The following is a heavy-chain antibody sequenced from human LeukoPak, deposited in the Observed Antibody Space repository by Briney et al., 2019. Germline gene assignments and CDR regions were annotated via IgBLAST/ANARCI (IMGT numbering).Heavy chain of an antibody. J-gene: IGHJ4*02. Sequence: SDTLSLTCTVSGASISSTSYYWGWIRQPPGKGLEWIGSTYYRGTTYYNPSLKSRVTISVDTSKNQFSLKLSSVTATDTAVYYCASFYDYFDYWGQGTLVTVSS. D-gene: IGHD2/OR15-2a*01. CDR1: GASISSTSYY. V-gene: IGHV4-39*07. CDR3: ASFYDYFDY. CDR2: TYYRGTT.